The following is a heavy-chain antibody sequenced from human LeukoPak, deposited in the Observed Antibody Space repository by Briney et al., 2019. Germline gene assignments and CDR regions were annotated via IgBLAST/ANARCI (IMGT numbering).Heavy chain of an antibody. V-gene: IGHV3-7*01. D-gene: IGHD3-22*01. Sequence: GGSLRLSCAASGFTFSSYWMTWVRQAPGKGLEWVANIKQDGSEKYYVDSVKGRFTISRDNTKNSLYLQMNSLRAEDTAVYYCARVEYDSSGYYFDYWGQGTLVTVSS. J-gene: IGHJ4*02. CDR1: GFTFSSYW. CDR3: ARVEYDSSGYYFDY. CDR2: IKQDGSEK.